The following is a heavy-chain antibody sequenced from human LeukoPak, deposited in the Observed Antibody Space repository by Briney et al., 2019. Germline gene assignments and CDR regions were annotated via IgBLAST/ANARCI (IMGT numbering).Heavy chain of an antibody. Sequence: GSSVKVSCKASGGTFSSYAISWVRQAPGQGLEWMGGIIPIFGTANYAQKFQGRVTITADESTSTAYMELSSLRSEDTAVYYCASRPASLYYYGSGSYSSPLNYWGQGTLVTVSS. CDR2: IIPIFGTA. D-gene: IGHD3-10*01. J-gene: IGHJ4*02. V-gene: IGHV1-69*01. CDR3: ASRPASLYYYGSGSYSSPLNY. CDR1: GGTFSSYA.